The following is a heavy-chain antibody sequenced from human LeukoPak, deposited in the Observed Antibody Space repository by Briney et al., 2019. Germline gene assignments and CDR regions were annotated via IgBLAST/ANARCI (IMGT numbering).Heavy chain of an antibody. D-gene: IGHD2-2*01. Sequence: ASVKVSCKASGYSFTNYYMHWVRQAPGQGLEWMGIINPSGGSTTNAQKFQGRVTTTRDTSTTTVYMELSSLRSDDTAMYYCARDERDVVVVPGAMPYWGQGTLVTVSS. CDR3: ARDERDVVVVPGAMPY. CDR1: GYSFTNYY. J-gene: IGHJ4*02. V-gene: IGHV1-46*01. CDR2: INPSGGST.